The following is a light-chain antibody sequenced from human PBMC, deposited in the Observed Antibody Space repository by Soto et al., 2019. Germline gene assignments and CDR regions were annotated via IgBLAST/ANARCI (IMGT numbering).Light chain of an antibody. J-gene: IGKJ2*01. CDR1: QTISSNS. V-gene: IGKV3-20*01. CDR2: GAS. CDR3: QQYGSSPPVT. Sequence: EIVLTQSPGTLSLSPGERATLSCRASQTISSNSLAWYQQKPGQAPRLLIYGASSRATGIPDRFSGSGSGTDFTLTISSLEPEDFAVYYCQQYGSSPPVTFGQGTKLEIK.